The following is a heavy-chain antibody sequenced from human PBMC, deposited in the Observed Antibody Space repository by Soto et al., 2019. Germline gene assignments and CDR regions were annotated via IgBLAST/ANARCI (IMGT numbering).Heavy chain of an antibody. J-gene: IGHJ4*02. D-gene: IGHD3-10*02. CDR1: GYPFTSNR. V-gene: IGHV1-18*01. CDR2: ISPHNGNA. Sequence: QVHLVQSGPEVKKTGASVKVSCKTSGYPFTSNRLSWVRRAPGQGLEWMGWISPHNGNAKYAQKFQGRVTITADATTSTAYMELSSLRSEDTAMYYCAINEGRDVSTFDYWGQGTLVTVSS. CDR3: AINEGRDVSTFDY.